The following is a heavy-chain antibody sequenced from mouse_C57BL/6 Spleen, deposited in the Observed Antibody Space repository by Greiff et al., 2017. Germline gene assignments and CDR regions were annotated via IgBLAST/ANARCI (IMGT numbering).Heavy chain of an antibody. CDR2: IDPSDSYT. V-gene: IGHV1-69*01. D-gene: IGHD1-1*01. CDR3: ARRLRGYAMDY. J-gene: IGHJ4*01. Sequence: QVQLQQPGAELVMPGASVKLSCKASGYTFTSYWMHWVKQRPGQGLEWIGEIDPSDSYTNYNQKFKGKSTLTVDKSSSTAYMQLSSLTSADSAVYYCARRLRGYAMDYWGQGTSVTVSS. CDR1: GYTFTSYW.